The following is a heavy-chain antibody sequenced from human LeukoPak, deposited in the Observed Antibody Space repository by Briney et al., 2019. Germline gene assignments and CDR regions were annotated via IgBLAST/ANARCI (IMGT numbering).Heavy chain of an antibody. CDR1: GGSISSYY. Sequence: SETLSLTCTVSGGSISSYYWSWIRQPAGKGLEWIGRIYTSGSTNYNPSLKSRVTMSVDTSKNQFSLNLSSVTAADTAVYYCARPARRYCTNGVCSDAFDIWGQGTMVTVSS. CDR3: ARPARRYCTNGVCSDAFDI. D-gene: IGHD2-8*01. J-gene: IGHJ3*02. CDR2: IYTSGST. V-gene: IGHV4-4*07.